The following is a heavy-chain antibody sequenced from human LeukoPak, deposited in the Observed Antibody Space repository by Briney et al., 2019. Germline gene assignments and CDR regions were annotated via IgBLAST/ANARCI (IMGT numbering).Heavy chain of an antibody. CDR2: MNPNSGDT. Sequence: GASVKVSCKASGYTFTGYYMHWVRQAPGQGLEWMGWMNPNSGDTYYAQKFQGRVTMTRDTSISTAYMDLSNLRSDDTAVYYCAAVGATPDYWGQGTLVTVSS. J-gene: IGHJ4*02. CDR3: AAVGATPDY. D-gene: IGHD1-26*01. CDR1: GYTFTGYY. V-gene: IGHV1-2*02.